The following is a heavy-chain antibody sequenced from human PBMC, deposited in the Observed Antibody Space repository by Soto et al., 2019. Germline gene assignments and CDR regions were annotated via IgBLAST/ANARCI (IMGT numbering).Heavy chain of an antibody. CDR1: GGSISSGSYD. D-gene: IGHD6-6*01. V-gene: IGHV4-31*03. CDR3: ARHYSSSSGEVDY. Sequence: QVQLQESGPGLVKPSQTLSLTCTVSGGSISSGSYDWSWIRQYPGKGLEWIGYIYYSGSTYYNPSLKSRVTISVDTSKNQFSLKLSSVTAADTAVYYCARHYSSSSGEVDYWGQGTLVIVSS. CDR2: IYYSGST. J-gene: IGHJ4*02.